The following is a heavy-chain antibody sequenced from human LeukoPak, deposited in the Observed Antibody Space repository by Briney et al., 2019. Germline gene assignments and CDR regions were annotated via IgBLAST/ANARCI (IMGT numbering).Heavy chain of an antibody. J-gene: IGHJ1*01. D-gene: IGHD3-10*01. CDR3: VRDWWFGESWVFQR. CDR2: IRYDGSNK. Sequence: GGSLRLSCAASGFTFSSYGMHWVRQAPGKGLEWVAFIRYDGSNKYYADSVKGRFTISRGNAKNSLYLQMNSLSAEDTAVYYCVRDWWFGESWVFQRWGQGTLVTVSS. V-gene: IGHV3-30*02. CDR1: GFTFSSYG.